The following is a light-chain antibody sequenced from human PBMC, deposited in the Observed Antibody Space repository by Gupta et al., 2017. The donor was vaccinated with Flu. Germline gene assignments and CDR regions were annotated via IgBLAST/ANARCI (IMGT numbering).Light chain of an antibody. Sequence: TGDRVTITCRASQGISSYLAWYQQKPGKAPKLLIYAASTVQSGVPSRFSGSGSGTDFTLTISCRQSEDFATYYCQHEDSYPRTFGQGTKVEIK. CDR1: QGISSY. J-gene: IGKJ1*01. CDR2: AAS. CDR3: QHEDSYPRT. V-gene: IGKV1-8*01.